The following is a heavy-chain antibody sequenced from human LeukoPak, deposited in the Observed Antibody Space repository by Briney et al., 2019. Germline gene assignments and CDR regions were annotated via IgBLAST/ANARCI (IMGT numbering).Heavy chain of an antibody. CDR3: ARELQPSSSSGGDY. J-gene: IGHJ4*02. D-gene: IGHD6-6*01. Sequence: GASVKVSCKASGGTFSSYAISWVRQAPGQGLEWMGRIIPILGIANYAQKFQGRVTITADKSTSTAYMELSSLRSEDTAVYYCARELQPSSSSGGDYWGQGTLVTVSS. V-gene: IGHV1-69*04. CDR2: IIPILGIA. CDR1: GGTFSSYA.